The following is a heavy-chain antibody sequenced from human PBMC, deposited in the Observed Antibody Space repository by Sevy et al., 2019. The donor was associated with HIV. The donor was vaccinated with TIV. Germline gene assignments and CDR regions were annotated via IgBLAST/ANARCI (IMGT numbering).Heavy chain of an antibody. D-gene: IGHD3-22*01. V-gene: IGHV3-21*01. CDR2: ISSGISYV. J-gene: IGHJ4*02. CDR1: GFTFSYYN. CDR3: ASPLHYYDSPSAY. Sequence: GGSLRLSCAASGFTFSYYNMNWVRQAPGKGLEWVSSISSGISYVYHADSVKGRFTISRDNAKNSLYLQMNSLRTEDTAVYYCASPLHYYDSPSAYWGQGTQVTVS.